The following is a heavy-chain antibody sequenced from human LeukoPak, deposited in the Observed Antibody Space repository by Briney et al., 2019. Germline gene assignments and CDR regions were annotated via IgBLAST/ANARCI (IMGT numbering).Heavy chain of an antibody. J-gene: IGHJ4*02. CDR1: GFTFSSYA. V-gene: IGHV3-30*04. CDR3: AREAVAGTYYFDY. CDR2: ISYDGSNK. Sequence: GGSLRLSCAASGFTFSSYAMHWVRQAPGKGLEWVAVISYDGSNKYYADSVKGRFTISRDNSKNTLYLQMNSLRAEDTAVYYCAREAVAGTYYFDYWGQGTLVTVTS. D-gene: IGHD6-19*01.